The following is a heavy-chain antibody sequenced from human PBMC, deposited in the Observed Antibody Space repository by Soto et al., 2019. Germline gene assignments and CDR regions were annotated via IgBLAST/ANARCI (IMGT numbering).Heavy chain of an antibody. CDR2: ISGRGGST. CDR1: GFTFSSYA. CDR3: ANGPVYDILTGPPAYFDY. V-gene: IGHV3-23*01. D-gene: IGHD3-9*01. Sequence: EVQLLESGGGWVQPGGSLRLSCAASGFTFSSYAMSWVRQAPGKGLEWVSAISGRGGSTYYADSVKCPFTISRDNSKNPLYLQMNSVGAEDTAVYYCANGPVYDILTGPPAYFDYWGQGTLVTVSS. J-gene: IGHJ4*02.